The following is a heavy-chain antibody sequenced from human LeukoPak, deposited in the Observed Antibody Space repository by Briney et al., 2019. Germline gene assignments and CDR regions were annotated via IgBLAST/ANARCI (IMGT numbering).Heavy chain of an antibody. CDR2: IKQDGSEK. CDR1: GFTFSRFW. D-gene: IGHD3-22*01. V-gene: IGHV3-7*05. Sequence: GGSLRLSCAASGFTFSRFWMSWVRQAPGKGLEWVANIKQDGSEKYYVDSVKGRFTISRDNAKNSLYLQMNSLRAEDTAVYYCARERGYYDSSGYPKYFDYWGQGTLVTVSS. CDR3: ARERGYYDSSGYPKYFDY. J-gene: IGHJ4*02.